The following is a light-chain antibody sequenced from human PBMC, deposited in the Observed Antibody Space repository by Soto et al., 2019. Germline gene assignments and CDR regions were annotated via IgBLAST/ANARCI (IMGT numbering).Light chain of an antibody. J-gene: IGLJ1*01. V-gene: IGLV2-23*02. CDR2: EVS. Sequence: QSVLTQPASVSGSPGQSITISCTGTSSDVGSYNLVSWYQQLPGEAPKLMIYEVSKRPSGVSNRFSGSKSGNTASLTISGLQAEDEADYYCCSYAGSSSYVFGTGTKVTVL. CDR1: SSDVGSYNL. CDR3: CSYAGSSSYV.